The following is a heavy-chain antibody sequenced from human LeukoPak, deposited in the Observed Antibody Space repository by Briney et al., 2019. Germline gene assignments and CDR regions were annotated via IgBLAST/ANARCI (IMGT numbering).Heavy chain of an antibody. J-gene: IGHJ4*02. CDR2: IRRKDYNYAT. CDR1: GFTFSDSA. D-gene: IGHD6-19*01. CDR3: ASSGYSSGQNFDY. Sequence: GGSLRLSCAASGFTFSDSALHWVRQASGKGLEWVGYIRRKDYNYATAYVASVKGRFTISRDNSKNTLYLQMNSLRAEDTAVYYRASSGYSSGQNFDYWGQGTLVTVSS. V-gene: IGHV3-73*01.